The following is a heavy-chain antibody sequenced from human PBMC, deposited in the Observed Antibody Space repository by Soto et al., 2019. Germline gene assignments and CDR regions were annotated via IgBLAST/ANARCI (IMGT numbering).Heavy chain of an antibody. CDR3: ARVTDTTVDNFDY. CDR1: GFTFSSYW. CDR2: IKQDGSEK. D-gene: IGHD4-17*01. V-gene: IGHV3-7*03. Sequence: GGSLRLSCAASGFTFSSYWMSWVRQAPGKGLEWVANIKQDGSEKYYVDSVKGRFTISRDNAKNSLYLQMNSLRAEDTAVYYCARVTDTTVDNFDYWGQGTLVTVSS. J-gene: IGHJ4*02.